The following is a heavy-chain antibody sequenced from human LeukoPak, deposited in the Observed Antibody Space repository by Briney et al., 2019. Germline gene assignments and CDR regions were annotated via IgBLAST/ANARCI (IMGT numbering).Heavy chain of an antibody. CDR2: ISGSASST. CDR3: AKDYVSSAFDY. V-gene: IGHV3-23*01. J-gene: IGHJ4*02. CDR1: GFTFSNYA. Sequence: GGSLRLSCAAFGFTFSNYAMSWVRQAPGKGLEWVSAISGSASSTYHADSVKGRFTISRDNSKNSLYLQMNSLRTEDTALYYCAKDYVSSAFDYWGQGTLVTVSS. D-gene: IGHD3-16*01.